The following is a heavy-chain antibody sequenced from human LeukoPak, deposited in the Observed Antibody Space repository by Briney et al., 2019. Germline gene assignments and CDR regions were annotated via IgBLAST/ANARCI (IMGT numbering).Heavy chain of an antibody. J-gene: IGHJ4*02. CDR2: IIPIFGTA. V-gene: IGHV1-69*01. D-gene: IGHD3-22*01. CDR1: GGTFSSYA. CDR3: ATKIPTYYYDSSGHYLDY. Sequence: GASVTVSCKASGGTFSSYAISWVRQAPGQGLEWMGGIIPIFGTANYAQKFQGRVTITADESTSTAYMELSSLRSEDTAVYYCATKIPTYYYDSSGHYLDYWGQGTLVTVSS.